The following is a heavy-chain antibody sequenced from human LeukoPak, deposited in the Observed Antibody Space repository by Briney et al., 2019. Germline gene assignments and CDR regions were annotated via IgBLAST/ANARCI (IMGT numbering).Heavy chain of an antibody. Sequence: GGSLRLSCAGSGFTFSNYWMYWVRQAPGKGLVWVSHVDAHGGSRTYADSVKGRFTISRDNDKKTMYLHMSSLRAEDTAVYYCVRSPSLYYYYYDMDVWGQGTTVTVSS. V-gene: IGHV3-74*01. CDR2: VDAHGGSR. CDR1: GFTFSNYW. D-gene: IGHD6-6*01. J-gene: IGHJ6*01. CDR3: VRSPSLYYYYYDMDV.